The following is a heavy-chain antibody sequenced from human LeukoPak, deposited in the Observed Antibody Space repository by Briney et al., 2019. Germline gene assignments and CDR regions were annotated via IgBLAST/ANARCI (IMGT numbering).Heavy chain of an antibody. Sequence: ASVKVSCKASGYTFTSYGISWVRQAPGQGLEWMGWISAYNGNTNYAQKLQGRVTMTTDTSTSTAYMELRSLRSDDSVVYYWAGEGGYNEYCDYDDYGAQGTLVTVSS. CDR2: ISAYNGNT. D-gene: IGHD2-15*01. J-gene: IGHJ4*02. CDR1: GYTFTSYG. V-gene: IGHV1-18*01. CDR3: AGEGGYNEYCDYDDY.